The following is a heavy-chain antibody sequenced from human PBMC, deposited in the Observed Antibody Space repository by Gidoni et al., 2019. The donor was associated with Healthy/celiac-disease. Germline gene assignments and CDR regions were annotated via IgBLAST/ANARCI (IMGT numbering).Heavy chain of an antibody. CDR3: ARGFGSGSLDY. J-gene: IGHJ4*02. CDR2: INHSGST. CDR1: GGSFSGYY. V-gene: IGHV4-34*01. D-gene: IGHD1-26*01. Sequence: QVQLQQWGAGLLKPSETLSLTCAVYGGSFSGYYWSWIRQPPGKGLEWIGEINHSGSTNYNPSLKSLVTISVDTSKNQFSLKLSSVTAADTAAYYCARGFGSGSLDYWGQGTLVTVSS.